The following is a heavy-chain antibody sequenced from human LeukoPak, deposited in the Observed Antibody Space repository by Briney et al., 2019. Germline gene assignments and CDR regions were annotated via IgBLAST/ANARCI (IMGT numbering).Heavy chain of an antibody. CDR1: GASIRSGDYY. J-gene: IGHJ3*02. CDR3: ARDCSGGSCYGAFDI. V-gene: IGHV4-30-4*01. CDR2: IYDSGNT. D-gene: IGHD2-15*01. Sequence: SETLSLTCTVSGASIRSGDYYWSWIRQPPGKGLEWIGYIYDSGNTYYNPSLKSRITISVDTSENRFSLKLSSVTATDTAVYYCARDCSGGSCYGAFDIWGQGTMVTVSS.